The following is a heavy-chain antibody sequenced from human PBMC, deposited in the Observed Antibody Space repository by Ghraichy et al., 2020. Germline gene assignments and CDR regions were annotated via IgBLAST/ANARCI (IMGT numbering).Heavy chain of an antibody. CDR2: ISGSGSSA. CDR1: GFTFSSYA. D-gene: IGHD2-21*01. V-gene: IGHV3-23*01. J-gene: IGHJ6*02. CDR3: AKGVHIYYYYYGMDV. Sequence: GGSLRLSCGASGFTFSSYAMSWVRQAPGKGLEWVSAISGSGSSAFYADSVKGRFTISRDNSKDSMSLQMSSLRAEDTAVYYCAKGVHIYYYYYGMDVWGQGTTVTVSS.